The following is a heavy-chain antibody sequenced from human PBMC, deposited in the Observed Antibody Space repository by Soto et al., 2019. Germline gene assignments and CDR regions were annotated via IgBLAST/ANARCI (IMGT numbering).Heavy chain of an antibody. CDR1: GGTFSSYA. D-gene: IGHD2-2*02. CDR2: IIPIFGTA. J-gene: IGHJ5*02. V-gene: IGHV1-69*13. Sequence: SVKVSCKASGGTFSSYAISWVRQAPGQGLEWMGGIIPIFGTANYAQKFQGRVTITADESTSTAYMELSSLRSEDTAAYYCARDNPVVPAAIDWFDPWGQGTLVTVSS. CDR3: ARDNPVVPAAIDWFDP.